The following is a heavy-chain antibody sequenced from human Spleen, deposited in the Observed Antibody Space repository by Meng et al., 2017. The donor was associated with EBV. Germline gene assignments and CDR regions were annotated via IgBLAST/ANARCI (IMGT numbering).Heavy chain of an antibody. Sequence: VQLQWSSPLPATPSQPLSLPFPASGATISIGDSSSSGIRQPPVTGPEWIGYIYYNGNTYYNPSLKSRVSMSVDTSKNQFSLNLSSMTAADTAVYWCARGLSAAGLHWFDPWGQGTLVTVSS. D-gene: IGHD6-13*01. CDR1: GATISIGDSS. V-gene: IGHV4-30-4*01. J-gene: IGHJ5*02. CDR3: ARGLSAAGLHWFDP. CDR2: IYYNGNT.